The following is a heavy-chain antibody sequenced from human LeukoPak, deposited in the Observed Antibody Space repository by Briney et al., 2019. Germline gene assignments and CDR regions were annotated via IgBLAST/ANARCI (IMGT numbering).Heavy chain of an antibody. V-gene: IGHV3-23*01. Sequence: GGSLRLSCAASGFTLSSYAMTWVRQAPGKGLEWVSVVSGSGDSTYYAASVKGRFTISRDNSKNTLFLQMSSLRADDTAIYYCAKGKKLYDSNDYYFFAPLEYWGQGALVTVSS. CDR3: AKGKKLYDSNDYYFFAPLEY. CDR2: VSGSGDST. CDR1: GFTLSSYA. D-gene: IGHD3-22*01. J-gene: IGHJ4*02.